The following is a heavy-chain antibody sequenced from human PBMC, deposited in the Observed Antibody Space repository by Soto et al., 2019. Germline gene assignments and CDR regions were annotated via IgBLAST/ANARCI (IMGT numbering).Heavy chain of an antibody. J-gene: IGHJ4*02. CDR1: GFTLSSYG. CDR3: AKELIAVAGRCSDY. D-gene: IGHD6-19*01. V-gene: IGHV3-30*18. CDR2: ISYDGSNK. Sequence: PGGSLRLSCAASGFTLSSYGMHWVRQAPGKGLEWVAVISYDGSNKYYADSVKGRFTISRDNSKNTLYLQMNSLRAEDTAVYYCAKELIAVAGRCSDYWGQGTLVTVSS.